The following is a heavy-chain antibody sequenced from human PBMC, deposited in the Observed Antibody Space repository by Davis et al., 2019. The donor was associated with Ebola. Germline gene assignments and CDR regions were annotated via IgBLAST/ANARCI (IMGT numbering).Heavy chain of an antibody. CDR3: ARVLSIAARGGYFDY. D-gene: IGHD6-6*01. J-gene: IGHJ4*02. V-gene: IGHV3-48*02. CDR2: ISSSSSTI. CDR1: GFTFSSYS. Sequence: GESLKISCAASGFTFSSYSMNWVRQAPGKGLEWVSYISSSSSTIYYADSVKGRFTISRDNAKNSLYLQMNSLRDEDTAVYYCARVLSIAARGGYFDYWGQGTLVTVSS.